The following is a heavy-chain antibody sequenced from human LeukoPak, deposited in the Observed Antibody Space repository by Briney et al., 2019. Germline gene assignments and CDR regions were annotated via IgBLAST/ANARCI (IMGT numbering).Heavy chain of an antibody. V-gene: IGHV3-23*01. D-gene: IGHD3-10*01. J-gene: IGHJ4*02. CDR3: AQDYYYGSGLDY. CDR2: ISASGGST. CDR1: GFTFSSYG. Sequence: PGGSLRLSCAVSGFTFSSYGMSWVRQAPGKGLEWVSAISASGGSTYYADSVKGRFTISRDNSKNSLYLQMNSLRTEDTALYYCAQDYYYGSGLDYWGQGTLVTVSS.